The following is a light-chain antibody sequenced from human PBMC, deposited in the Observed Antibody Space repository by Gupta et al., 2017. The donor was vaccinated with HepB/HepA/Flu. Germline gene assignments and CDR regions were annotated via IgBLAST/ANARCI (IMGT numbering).Light chain of an antibody. CDR1: SSNIGADDS. CDR3: QSYDTGHVL. V-gene: IGLV1-40*01. Sequence: QSILTQPPSVSGAAGQSVIISCTGTSSNIGADDSVHWYQKVPGTGPKLLIHHNNLRSSGVPGRFSGSKSGTSASLTITGLQAEDEAEYYCQSYDTGHVLFGGGTKLTVL. CDR2: HNN. J-gene: IGLJ2*01.